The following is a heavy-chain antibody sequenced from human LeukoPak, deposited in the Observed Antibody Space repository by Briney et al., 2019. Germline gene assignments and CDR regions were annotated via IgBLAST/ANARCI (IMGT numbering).Heavy chain of an antibody. CDR1: GFTFSSYW. CDR2: IKQDGSEE. Sequence: GGSLRLSCAASGFTFSSYWMSWVRQAPGKGLEWVANIKQDGSEEYYVDSMKGRFTISRDNAKNSLYLQMNSLRAEDTAVYYCARGGYCSSSSCFLIDPWGQGTLVTVSS. V-gene: IGHV3-7*02. D-gene: IGHD2-2*01. J-gene: IGHJ5*02. CDR3: ARGGYCSSSSCFLIDP.